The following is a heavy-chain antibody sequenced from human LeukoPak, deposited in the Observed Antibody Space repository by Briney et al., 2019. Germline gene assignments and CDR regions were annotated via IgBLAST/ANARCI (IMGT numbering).Heavy chain of an antibody. CDR3: ARHLITIFGVVGAFDI. D-gene: IGHD3-3*01. V-gene: IGHV4-34*01. CDR1: GGSFSGYY. J-gene: IGHJ3*02. CDR2: INHSGST. Sequence: SETLSLTCAVYGGSFSGYYWSWIRQPPGKGLEWIGEINHSGSTNYNPSLKSRVTISVDTSKNQFSLKLSSVTAADTAVYYCARHLITIFGVVGAFDIWGQGTMVTVSS.